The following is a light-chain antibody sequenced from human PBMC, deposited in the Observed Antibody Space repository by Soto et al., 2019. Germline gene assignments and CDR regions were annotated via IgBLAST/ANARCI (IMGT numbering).Light chain of an antibody. CDR1: SGHSSYI. CDR3: ETWDINSWV. CDR2: LEGSGSY. V-gene: IGLV4-60*03. Sequence: QSVLTQSSSASASLGSSVKLTCTLSSGHSSYIIAWHQQQPGKAPRYLMKLEGSGSYNKGSGVPDRFSGSSSGADRYLAISNLQSDDEADYYCETWDINSWVFGGGTQLTVL. J-gene: IGLJ3*02.